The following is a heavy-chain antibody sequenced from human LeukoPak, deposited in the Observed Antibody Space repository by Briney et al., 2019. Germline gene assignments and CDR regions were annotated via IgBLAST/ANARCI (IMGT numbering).Heavy chain of an antibody. J-gene: IGHJ6*02. CDR3: ARVSTTTVTNRYYYYGMDV. CDR1: GGSITGYY. D-gene: IGHD4-17*01. CDR2: IYYTGST. V-gene: IGHV4-59*01. Sequence: SETLSLTCAVSGGSITGYYWSWLRQTPGKGLEWIGYIYYTGSTNYNSSLRSRVTISIDTSRNRFSLKLNSVTAADTAIYYCARVSTTTVTNRYYYYGMDVWGQGTTVTVSS.